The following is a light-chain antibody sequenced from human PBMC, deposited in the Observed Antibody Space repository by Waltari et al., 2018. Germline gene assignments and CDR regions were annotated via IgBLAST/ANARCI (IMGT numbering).Light chain of an antibody. V-gene: IGLV4-69*01. CDR1: SGHSTNV. CDR3: QTGGHGTWV. J-gene: IGLJ3*02. Sequence: QLVLTQSPSASASLGASVKLTCTLSSGHSTNVIAWLQKRPERGPRYSMKVNSDGSHNKGDEIPDRFSGSRSGAEHYLTTSRLQSEDEADYYCQTGGHGTWVFGRGTKLTVL. CDR2: VNSDGSH.